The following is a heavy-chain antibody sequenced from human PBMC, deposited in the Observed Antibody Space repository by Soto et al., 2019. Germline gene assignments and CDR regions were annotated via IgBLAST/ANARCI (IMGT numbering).Heavy chain of an antibody. CDR3: ARGFRGYDLGDAFDI. J-gene: IGHJ3*02. V-gene: IGHV3-20*04. Sequence: PGGSLRLSCAASGFTFDDYGMSWVRQAPGKGLEWVSGINWNGGSTGYADSVKGRFTISRDNAKNSLYLQMNSLRAEDTALYYCARGFRGYDLGDAFDIWGQGTMVTVSS. CDR2: INWNGGST. CDR1: GFTFDDYG. D-gene: IGHD5-12*01.